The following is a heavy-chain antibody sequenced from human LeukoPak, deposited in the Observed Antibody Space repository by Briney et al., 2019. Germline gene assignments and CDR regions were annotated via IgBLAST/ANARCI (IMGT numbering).Heavy chain of an antibody. CDR3: ARDFAMVRGVIISPDAFDI. V-gene: IGHV3-66*01. D-gene: IGHD3-10*01. CDR1: GFTVSNNY. J-gene: IGHJ3*02. CDR2: IYSGGST. Sequence: GGSLRLSCAASGFTVSNNYMTWVRQAPGKGLEWVSLIYSGGSTYYADSVKGRFTISRDNSKNTVYLQMNSLRAEDTAVYYCARDFAMVRGVIISPDAFDIWGQGTMVTVSS.